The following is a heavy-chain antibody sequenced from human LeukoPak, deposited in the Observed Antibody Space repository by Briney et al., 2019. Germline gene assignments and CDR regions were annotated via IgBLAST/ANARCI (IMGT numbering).Heavy chain of an antibody. D-gene: IGHD3-10*01. J-gene: IGHJ4*02. V-gene: IGHV3-21*01. CDR3: AKDQAKVRGDNFFDY. CDR1: GFTFSSYT. CDR2: ITGGSNYI. Sequence: GGSLRLSCAASGFTFSSYTMHWVRQAPGKGLEWVSSITGGSNYIFYADSLKGRFTISRDNAKNSLSLQMNSLRAEDTAVYYCAKDQAKVRGDNFFDYWGQGTQVTVSS.